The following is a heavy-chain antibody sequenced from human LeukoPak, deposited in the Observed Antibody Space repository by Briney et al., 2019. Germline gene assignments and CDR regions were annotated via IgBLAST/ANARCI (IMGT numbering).Heavy chain of an antibody. CDR2: IYHSGST. Sequence: SETPSLTCTLSGGSTSTYYWSWIRQPPGKGLEWIGYIYHSGSTNYNPSLKSRVTISVDTSKNQFSLKLSSVTAADTAVYYCARGGGYASPIGYWGQGALVTVSS. D-gene: IGHD5-12*01. J-gene: IGHJ4*02. V-gene: IGHV4-59*01. CDR3: ARGGGYASPIGY. CDR1: GGSTSTYY.